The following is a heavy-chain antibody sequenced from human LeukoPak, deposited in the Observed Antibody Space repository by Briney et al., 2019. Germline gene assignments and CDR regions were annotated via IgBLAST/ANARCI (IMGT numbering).Heavy chain of an antibody. Sequence: SKTLSLTCTVSGGSISSYYWSWIRQPPGKGLEWIGYIYYSGSTNYNPSLKSRVTISVDTSKNQFSLKLSSVTAADTAVYYCASLTWGFWFDPCGQGTPVTASS. V-gene: IGHV4-59*08. D-gene: IGHD7-27*01. CDR3: ASLTWGFWFDP. CDR2: IYYSGST. CDR1: GGSISSYY. J-gene: IGHJ5*02.